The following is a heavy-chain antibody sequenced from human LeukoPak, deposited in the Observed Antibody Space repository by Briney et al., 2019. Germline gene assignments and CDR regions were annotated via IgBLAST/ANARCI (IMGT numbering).Heavy chain of an antibody. CDR1: GFTFGSYS. CDR3: AKDKSKLTMVRGDDI. V-gene: IGHV3-23*01. J-gene: IGHJ3*02. D-gene: IGHD3-10*01. Sequence: GGSLRLSCVAYGFTFGSYSMSWVRQPPGKGLEWVSGIGITTCYADSVKGRFTISRDNSKNTLYLQMNSLRAEDTAVYYCAKDKSKLTMVRGDDIWGQGTMVTVSS. CDR2: IGITT.